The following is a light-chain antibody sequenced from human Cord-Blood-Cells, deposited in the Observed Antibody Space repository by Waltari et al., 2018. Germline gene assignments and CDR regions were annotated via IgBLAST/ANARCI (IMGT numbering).Light chain of an antibody. CDR2: EVS. V-gene: IGLV2-8*01. Sequence: QSALTQPPSASGSPGQSVTISCTGTSSDVGGSNYVSWYQHHPGQAPKLFIHEVSQRPSGVPDRVSGSKAGNTASLTVSGLQAEDEADYYCSSYAGSNNLIFGTGTKVTVL. CDR1: SSDVGGSNY. CDR3: SSYAGSNNLI. J-gene: IGLJ1*01.